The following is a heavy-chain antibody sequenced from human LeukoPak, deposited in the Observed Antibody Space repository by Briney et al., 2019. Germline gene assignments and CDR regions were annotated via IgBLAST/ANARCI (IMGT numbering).Heavy chain of an antibody. J-gene: IGHJ4*02. Sequence: ASVKVSRKASGYTFTSYDINWVRQATGQGLEWMGWMNPNSGNTGYAQKFQGRVTMTRNTSISTAYMELSSLRSEDTAVYYCARGDYYDSSGYYYSWGQGTLVTVSS. V-gene: IGHV1-8*01. CDR2: MNPNSGNT. CDR3: ARGDYYDSSGYYYS. D-gene: IGHD3-22*01. CDR1: GYTFTSYD.